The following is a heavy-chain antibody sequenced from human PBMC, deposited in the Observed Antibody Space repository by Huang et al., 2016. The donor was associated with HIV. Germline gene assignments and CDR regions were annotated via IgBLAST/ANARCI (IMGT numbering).Heavy chain of an antibody. D-gene: IGHD3-10*01. CDR2: ISTDGTIK. Sequence: QVQLVESGGGVVQPGRSLRLSCAAYGFAFSSFAMHWIRQAPGKGLQWLAVISTDGTIKIYADSGGGRFTISRDNSKCTVYLQMNSLRPEDTAVYSCARTGSYYYGSGIYHFGDYWGQGTLVTVSS. V-gene: IGHV3-30*01. J-gene: IGHJ4*02. CDR3: ARTGSYYYGSGIYHFGDY. CDR1: GFAFSSFA.